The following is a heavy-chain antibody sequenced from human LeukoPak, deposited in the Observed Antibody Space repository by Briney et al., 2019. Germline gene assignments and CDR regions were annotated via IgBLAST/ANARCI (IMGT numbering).Heavy chain of an antibody. CDR2: IYYSGST. V-gene: IGHV4-59*01. D-gene: IGHD2-21*02. CDR3: ARAPWSDCGGDCYLPYWYFDL. Sequence: SETLSLTCTVSGGSISSYYWSWIRRPPGKGLEWIGYIYYSGSTNYNPSLKSRVTISVDTSKNQFSLKLSSVTAADTAVYYCARAPWSDCGGDCYLPYWYFDLWGRGTLVTVSS. CDR1: GGSISSYY. J-gene: IGHJ2*01.